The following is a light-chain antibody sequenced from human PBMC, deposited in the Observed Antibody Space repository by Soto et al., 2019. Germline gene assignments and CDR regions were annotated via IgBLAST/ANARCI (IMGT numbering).Light chain of an antibody. Sequence: QSVLTQPASVSGSPGQSITISCTGTSSDVGHYDYVSWYQQHPGKVPKLIISEVTTRPSGVSDRFSGSKSGNTASLTISRLQAEDEAHYYCSSYTTAYTHVFGGGTKLTVL. CDR3: SSYTTAYTHV. CDR1: SSDVGHYDY. J-gene: IGLJ3*02. CDR2: EVT. V-gene: IGLV2-14*01.